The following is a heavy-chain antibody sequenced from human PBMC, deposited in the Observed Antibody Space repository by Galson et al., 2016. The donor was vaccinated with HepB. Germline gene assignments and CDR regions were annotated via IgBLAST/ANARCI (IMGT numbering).Heavy chain of an antibody. CDR3: ARDGWRVAVSLDV. CDR1: GYSFIGYG. Sequence: SVKVSCKASGYSFIGYGISWVRQAPGQGLEWMGWISGHNGNTKYAQKLQGRVTMTTDTSTSTAYMELRSLRSDDTAVYYCARDGWRVAVSLDVWGQGTTVTVSS. D-gene: IGHD6-19*01. CDR2: ISGHNGNT. J-gene: IGHJ6*02. V-gene: IGHV1-18*01.